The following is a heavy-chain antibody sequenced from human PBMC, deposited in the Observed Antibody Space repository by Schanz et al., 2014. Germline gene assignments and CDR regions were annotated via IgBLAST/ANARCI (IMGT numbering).Heavy chain of an antibody. CDR2: ISYDGSNK. J-gene: IGHJ4*02. D-gene: IGHD1-7*01. Sequence: VQLLESGGGLVQPGGSLRLSCVASGFTFFGSFAMSWVRQTPGKGLEWVALISYDGSNKYYADSVKGRFTISRDSSKNTLYLQMNSLRVEDTAVYYCAMGGYQLHHWGQGTLVTGSS. CDR1: GFTFFGSFA. CDR3: AMGGYQLHH. V-gene: IGHV3-30*03.